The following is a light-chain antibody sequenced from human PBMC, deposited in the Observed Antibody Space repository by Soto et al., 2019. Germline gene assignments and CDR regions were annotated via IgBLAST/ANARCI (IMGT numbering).Light chain of an antibody. J-gene: IGLJ1*01. CDR3: AAWDDSRNGYV. CDR2: SNN. Sequence: QSVLTQPPSASGTPGQRDTISSSGSSSNIGSNTVNWYQQLPGTAHKLLIYSNNQRPSGGPDRFSGYKSVTSASLAISGLQSEDEADYYCAAWDDSRNGYVLGTGTQLTVL. CDR1: SSNIGSNT. V-gene: IGLV1-44*01.